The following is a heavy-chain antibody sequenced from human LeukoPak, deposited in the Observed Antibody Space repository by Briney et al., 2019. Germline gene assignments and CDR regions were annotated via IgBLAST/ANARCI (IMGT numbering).Heavy chain of an antibody. J-gene: IGHJ3*02. Sequence: ASVKVSCKAPGDTFSSYGFTWVRQAPGQGLEWVGWLSAYSGKTDYAQRLRGRVTLTTDASTTTAYMELTSLRSDDTAVYYCTLYSRSLNAFDIWGQGTVITVSP. D-gene: IGHD2/OR15-2a*01. CDR3: TLYSRSLNAFDI. V-gene: IGHV1-18*01. CDR2: LSAYSGKT. CDR1: GDTFSSYG.